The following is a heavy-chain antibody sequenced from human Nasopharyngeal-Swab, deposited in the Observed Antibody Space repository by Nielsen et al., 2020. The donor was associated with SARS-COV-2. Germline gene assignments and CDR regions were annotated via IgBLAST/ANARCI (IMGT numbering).Heavy chain of an antibody. D-gene: IGHD3-22*01. J-gene: IGHJ4*02. CDR3: AKGPRTYYYDSSGYYYFDY. CDR1: GFTFSSYA. V-gene: IGHV3-23*01. CDR2: SSCSGGST. Sequence: GESLKISCAASGFTFSSYAMSWVRQAPGKGLEWVSGSSCSGGSTNYADSVKGRFTISRDNSKNTLYLQMNSLRAEDTAVYYCAKGPRTYYYDSSGYYYFDYWGQGTLVTVSS.